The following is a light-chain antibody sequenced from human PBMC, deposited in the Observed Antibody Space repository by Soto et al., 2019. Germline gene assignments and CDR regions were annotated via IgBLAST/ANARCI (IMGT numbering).Light chain of an antibody. V-gene: IGLV2-14*03. CDR3: SSYTSRTTLVI. CDR1: SSDIGPYNY. Sequence: QSVLTQPASLSWSPGQSIPISCAGSSSDIGPYNYVTWYQQHPGKAPRLIIYDVNNRPSGVSNRFSGSKSGNTASLTISGLQAEDEADYYCSSYTSRTTLVIFGGGTKVTVL. CDR2: DVN. J-gene: IGLJ2*01.